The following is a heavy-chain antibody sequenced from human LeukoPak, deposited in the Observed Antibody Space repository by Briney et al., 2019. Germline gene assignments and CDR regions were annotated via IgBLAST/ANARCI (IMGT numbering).Heavy chain of an antibody. CDR1: GFTFGDYA. CDR2: IRSKAYGGTT. J-gene: IGHJ4*02. CDR3: TRARVPGVVIPVDY. Sequence: GGSLRLSCTASGFTFGDYAMSWVRQAPGKGLEWVGFIRSKAYGGTTEYVASVKGRFTISRDDSKSIAHLQMNSLKTEDTAVYYCTRARVPGVVIPVDYWGQGTLVTVSS. D-gene: IGHD3-3*01. V-gene: IGHV3-49*04.